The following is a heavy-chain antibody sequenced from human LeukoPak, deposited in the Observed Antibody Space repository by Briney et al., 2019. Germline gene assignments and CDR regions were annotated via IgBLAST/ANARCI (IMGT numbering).Heavy chain of an antibody. J-gene: IGHJ4*02. Sequence: GGSLRLSCAASGFTFSSYWMSWVRQAPGKGLEWVANIKQDGSEKYYVDSVKGRFTISRDNAKNSLYLQMNSLRAEDTAVYYCARKGEWGNDYPPFFDYWGQGTLVTVSS. CDR3: ARKGEWGNDYPPFFDY. V-gene: IGHV3-7*03. CDR2: IKQDGSEK. CDR1: GFTFSSYW. D-gene: IGHD5-12*01.